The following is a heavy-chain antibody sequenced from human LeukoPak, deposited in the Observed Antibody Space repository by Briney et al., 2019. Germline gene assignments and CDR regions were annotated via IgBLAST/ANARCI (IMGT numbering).Heavy chain of an antibody. V-gene: IGHV3-64*01. Sequence: GGSLRLSCAASGFTFSSYAMHWVRQAPGKGLEYVSAISSSGGSTYYANSVKGRFTISRDNSKNTLYLQMGSLRAEDMAVYYCARGRSYYDFWSGYYFDYWGQGTLVTVSS. CDR2: ISSSGGST. D-gene: IGHD3-3*01. J-gene: IGHJ4*02. CDR3: ARGRSYYDFWSGYYFDY. CDR1: GFTFSSYA.